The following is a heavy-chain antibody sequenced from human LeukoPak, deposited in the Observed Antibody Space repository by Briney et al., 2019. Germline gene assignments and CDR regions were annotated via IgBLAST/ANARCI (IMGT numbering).Heavy chain of an antibody. CDR1: GGSISTYY. J-gene: IGHJ6*02. V-gene: IGHV4-59*12. Sequence: SETLSLTCSVSGGSISTYYWTWIRQPPGKGLEWIGFIYYSGNTKYNPFLESRVAISLDTSKNQFSLKLNSVTAADTAVYYCARGSGGGSGSYYRDYYYGMDVWGPGTTVTVS. D-gene: IGHD3-10*01. CDR2: IYYSGNT. CDR3: ARGSGGGSGSYYRDYYYGMDV.